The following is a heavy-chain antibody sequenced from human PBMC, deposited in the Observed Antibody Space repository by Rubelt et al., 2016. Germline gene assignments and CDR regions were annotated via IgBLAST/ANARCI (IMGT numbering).Heavy chain of an antibody. CDR2: IHTSGSH. CDR1: GGSISSGSYY. D-gene: IGHD2-2*01. V-gene: IGHV4-31*03. CDR3: ARDRYVGVVPAFYGMDV. Sequence: QVQLQESGPGLVKPSQTLSLTCTVPGGSISSGSYYGNWIRQHPGKGLEWIGYIHTSGSHYYNPSLKSGGTCTGATAKNRVHLRLSDGTASDTALYYCARDRYVGVVPAFYGMDVWGQGTTVTVSS. J-gene: IGHJ6*02.